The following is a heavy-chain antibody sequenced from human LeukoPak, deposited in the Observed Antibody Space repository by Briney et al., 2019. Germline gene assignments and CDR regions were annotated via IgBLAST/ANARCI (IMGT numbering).Heavy chain of an antibody. CDR2: IYTSGST. D-gene: IGHD2-15*01. V-gene: IGHV4-4*07. Sequence: SETLSLTCTVSGGSISSYYWSWIQQPAGKGLEWIGRIYTSGSTNYNPSLESRVTMSVDTSKNQFSLKLSSVTAADTAVYYCASDRCSGGSCYFEYWGQGTLVTVSS. CDR3: ASDRCSGGSCYFEY. J-gene: IGHJ4*02. CDR1: GGSISSYY.